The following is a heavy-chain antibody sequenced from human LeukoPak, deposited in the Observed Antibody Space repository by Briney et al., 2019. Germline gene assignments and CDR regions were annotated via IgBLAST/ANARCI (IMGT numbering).Heavy chain of an antibody. J-gene: IGHJ3*02. CDR1: GESISSGGYY. Sequence: SQTLSLTCTVSGESISSGGYYWSWIRQPPGKGLEWIGYIYHSGSTNYNPSLKSRVTISVDASKNQFSLKLSSVTAADTAVYYCARVGRFDAFDIWGQGTMVTVSS. CDR2: IYHSGST. CDR3: ARVGRFDAFDI. V-gene: IGHV4-30-2*01.